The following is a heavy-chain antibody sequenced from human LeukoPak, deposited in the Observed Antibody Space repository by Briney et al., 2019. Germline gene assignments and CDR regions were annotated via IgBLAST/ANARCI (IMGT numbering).Heavy chain of an antibody. CDR3: AGTDRMDY. CDR1: GFTFSGSA. J-gene: IGHJ4*02. CDR2: ITYSSGNI. Sequence: GGSLKLSCAASGFTFSGSAMHWVRQASGKGLEWVSSITYSSGNIYYADSVKGRVTISRDNAKTSLYLQLNSLRAEDTAVYYCAGTDRMDYWGQGTLVTVSS. V-gene: IGHV3-21*01.